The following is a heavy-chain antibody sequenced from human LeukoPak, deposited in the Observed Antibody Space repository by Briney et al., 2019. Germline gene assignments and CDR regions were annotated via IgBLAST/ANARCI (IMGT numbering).Heavy chain of an antibody. CDR1: GFTFSDYW. CDR2: IKQDGSEK. J-gene: IGHJ4*02. CDR3: ARDSPFGFY. Sequence: GGSLRLSCAASGFTFSDYWMIWVRQAPGKGLEWVANIKQDGSEKNYVDSVKGRFIISRDNAKNSLYLQMNSLRAEDTAVYYCARDSPFGFYWGQGTLVTVSS. V-gene: IGHV3-7*01. D-gene: IGHD3-10*01.